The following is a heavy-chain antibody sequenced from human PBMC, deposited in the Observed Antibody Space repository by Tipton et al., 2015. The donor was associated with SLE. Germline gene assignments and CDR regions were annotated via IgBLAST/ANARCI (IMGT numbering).Heavy chain of an antibody. V-gene: IGHV3-49*04. CDR3: TLTPTLIVAGLGDS. D-gene: IGHD2/OR15-2a*01. CDR1: GLTSGDFA. J-gene: IGHJ4*02. CDR2: LKNKAHGGTA. Sequence: CLSVSCKASGLTSGDFAMSWVRQAPGRGLEWVGSLKNKAHGGTANYAASVEGRFTISRDESKSIAFLQMNSLRIEDTAVYYCTLTPTLIVAGLGDSWGQRTLVPLSS.